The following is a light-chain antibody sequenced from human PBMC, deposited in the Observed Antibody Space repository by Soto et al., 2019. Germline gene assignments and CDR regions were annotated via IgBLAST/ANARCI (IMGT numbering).Light chain of an antibody. J-gene: IGLJ3*02. Sequence: QSALTQPPSVSGAPGQRVTLSCTGSSSNIGAGYDVHWYQQLPGTAPKLLIYGNSNRPSGVPDRFSGSKSGTSASLAITGLQAEDEADYYCQSYDSSLRVFGGGTKLTVL. CDR2: GNS. CDR3: QSYDSSLRV. V-gene: IGLV1-40*01. CDR1: SSNIGAGYD.